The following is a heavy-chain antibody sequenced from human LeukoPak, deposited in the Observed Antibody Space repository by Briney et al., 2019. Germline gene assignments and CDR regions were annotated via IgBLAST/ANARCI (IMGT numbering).Heavy chain of an antibody. Sequence: GASVKVSCKASGYTFTSYYMHWVRQAPGQGLEWMGIINPSGGSTSYAQKFQGRVTMTRDTSTSTVYMELSSLRSEDTAVYYCARDPDIVVVPAAPDYWGQGTLVTVSS. CDR1: GYTFTSYY. D-gene: IGHD2-2*01. CDR3: ARDPDIVVVPAAPDY. CDR2: INPSGGST. J-gene: IGHJ4*02. V-gene: IGHV1-46*01.